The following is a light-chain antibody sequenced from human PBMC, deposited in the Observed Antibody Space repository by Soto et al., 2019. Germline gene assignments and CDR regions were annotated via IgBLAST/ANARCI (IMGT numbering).Light chain of an antibody. CDR2: GAS. CDR1: QSLSSNS. CDR3: QQYGTSPYT. Sequence: EIVLTQSPGTLSLSPGERVTLSCGASQSLSSNSLAWYQQKPGQAPRLLIYGASSRATGIPDRFSGSGSGTDFTLTISRLEPTDFAVYFCQQYGTSPYTFGQGTKRQIK. J-gene: IGKJ2*01. V-gene: IGKV3-20*01.